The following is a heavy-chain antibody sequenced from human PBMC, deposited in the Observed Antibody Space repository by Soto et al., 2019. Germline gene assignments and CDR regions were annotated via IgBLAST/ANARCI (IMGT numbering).Heavy chain of an antibody. CDR1: GYTFTSYG. D-gene: IGHD6-13*01. CDR3: LIRHVSATGIDWFDP. J-gene: IGHJ5*02. CDR2: INAANGDT. Sequence: ASVKVSCKASGYTFTSYGIHWVRQAPGQRLEWMGWINAANGDTKYSPKFQGRVTITRDTSASTAYMELSSLRSEDTAVYYCLIRHVSATGIDWFDPWGQGTLVTVSS. V-gene: IGHV1-3*01.